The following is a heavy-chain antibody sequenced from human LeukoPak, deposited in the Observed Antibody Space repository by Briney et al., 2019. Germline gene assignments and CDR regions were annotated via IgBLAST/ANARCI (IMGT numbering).Heavy chain of an antibody. D-gene: IGHD2-15*01. Sequence: GGSLRLSCAASGFTFSSYAMSWVRQAPGKGLEWVSAISGSGGSTYYADSVKGRYTISRDNSKNTLYLQMNSLRAEDTAVYYCAKVDRWQLDEAFDYWGQGTLVTVSP. CDR3: AKVDRWQLDEAFDY. CDR1: GFTFSSYA. V-gene: IGHV3-23*01. CDR2: ISGSGGST. J-gene: IGHJ4*02.